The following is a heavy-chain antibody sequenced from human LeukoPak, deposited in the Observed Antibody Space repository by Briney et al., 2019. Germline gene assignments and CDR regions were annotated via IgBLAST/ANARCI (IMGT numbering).Heavy chain of an antibody. Sequence: PGGSLRLSCAASGFTFSTYWMHWVRQAPGEGLVWVSRINEDETRRDYADSVKGRFTISRDNAKNTLYLQMSSLRAEDTAVYYCASAIVGGTRNGMDVWGQGTTVTVSS. CDR2: INEDETRR. CDR1: GFTFSTYW. CDR3: ASAIVGGTRNGMDV. V-gene: IGHV3-74*01. D-gene: IGHD2-15*01. J-gene: IGHJ6*02.